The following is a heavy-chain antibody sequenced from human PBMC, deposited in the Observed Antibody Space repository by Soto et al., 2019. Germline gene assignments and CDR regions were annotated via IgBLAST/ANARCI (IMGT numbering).Heavy chain of an antibody. D-gene: IGHD6-13*01. Sequence: GASVKVSCKASVGSFSSYAISWVRQAPGPGLEWMGGIIPIFGTANYAQKFQGRVTITADESTSTAYMELSSLRSEDTAVYYCARDRQQQDFTGVDSGGQGILVTV. CDR2: IIPIFGTA. V-gene: IGHV1-69*13. J-gene: IGHJ4*02. CDR3: ARDRQQQDFTGVDS. CDR1: VGSFSSYA.